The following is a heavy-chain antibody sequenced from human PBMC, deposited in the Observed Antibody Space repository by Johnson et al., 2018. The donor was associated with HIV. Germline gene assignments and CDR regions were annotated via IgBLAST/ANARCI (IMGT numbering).Heavy chain of an antibody. D-gene: IGHD2-21*02. CDR3: AKDIKRYCGGDCNDAFDI. CDR1: GFTFSSYA. CDR2: ISYDGSNK. V-gene: IGHV3-30*04. J-gene: IGHJ3*02. Sequence: VQLVESGGGVVQPGRSLRLSCAASGFTFSSYAMHWVRQAPGKGLEWVAVISYDGSNKYYADSVKGRFTISRDNSKNTLYLQMNSLRAEDTAVYYCAKDIKRYCGGDCNDAFDIWGQGTMVTVSS.